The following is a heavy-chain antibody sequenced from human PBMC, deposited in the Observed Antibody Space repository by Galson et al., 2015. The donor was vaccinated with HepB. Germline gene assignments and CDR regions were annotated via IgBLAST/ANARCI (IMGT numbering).Heavy chain of an antibody. CDR1: GFTFSSYG. D-gene: IGHD4-17*01. Sequence: SLRLSCAASGFTFSSYGMHWVRQAPGKGLEWVAVIWYDGSNKYYADSVKGRFTISRDNSKNTLYLQMNSLRAEDTAVYYCARDPLLQTVTTPAGMDVWGQGTTVTVSS. J-gene: IGHJ6*02. V-gene: IGHV3-33*01. CDR2: IWYDGSNK. CDR3: ARDPLLQTVTTPAGMDV.